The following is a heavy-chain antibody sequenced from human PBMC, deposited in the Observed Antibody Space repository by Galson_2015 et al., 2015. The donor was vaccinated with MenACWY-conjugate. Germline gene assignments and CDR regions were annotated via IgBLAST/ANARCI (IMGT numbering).Heavy chain of an antibody. CDR1: GFTFSSFW. V-gene: IGHV3-74*01. Sequence: LRLSCAASGFTFSSFWMHWVRPAPGKGLVWVSRINGDGSVTSYADSVKGRFTISRDNAKNTLYLQMNSLRAEDTAVYYCTRVAYCGGDCLTWGQGTLVTVSS. J-gene: IGHJ5*02. CDR2: INGDGSVT. D-gene: IGHD2-21*02. CDR3: TRVAYCGGDCLT.